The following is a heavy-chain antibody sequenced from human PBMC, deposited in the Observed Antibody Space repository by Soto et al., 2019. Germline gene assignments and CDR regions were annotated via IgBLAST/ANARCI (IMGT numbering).Heavy chain of an antibody. CDR3: ARVASDCSSTSCYTGLIDY. J-gene: IGHJ4*02. Sequence: QVQLVQSGAEVKKPGASVKVSCKASGYTFTSYGISWVRQAPGQGLEWMGWISAYNGNTNYAQKLQGRVTMTTDTSTSTAYMELRSLSSDDTAVYYCARVASDCSSTSCYTGLIDYWGQGTLVTVSS. V-gene: IGHV1-18*01. D-gene: IGHD2-2*02. CDR2: ISAYNGNT. CDR1: GYTFTSYG.